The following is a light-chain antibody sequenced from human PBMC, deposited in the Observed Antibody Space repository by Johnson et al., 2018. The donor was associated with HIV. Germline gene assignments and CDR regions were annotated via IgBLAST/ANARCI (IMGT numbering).Light chain of an antibody. V-gene: IGLV1-51*01. Sequence: QPVLTQPPSVSAAPGQKVTISCSGSSSNIGNNYVSWYQQVPGTAPKLLIYDNHKRPSGIPDRFSGSKSGTSATLGITGLQTGDDADYYCGTWDNSLSVFVFGTGTKVTVL. J-gene: IGLJ1*01. CDR1: SSNIGNNY. CDR2: DNH. CDR3: GTWDNSLSVFV.